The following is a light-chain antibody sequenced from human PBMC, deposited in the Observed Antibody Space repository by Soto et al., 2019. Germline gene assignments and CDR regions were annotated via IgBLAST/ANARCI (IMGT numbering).Light chain of an antibody. V-gene: IGLV1-40*01. CDR1: SSNIGAGYD. CDR3: QSYDSSLSAV. Sequence: QPVLTQPPSVSGAPGQRVTISCTGSSSNIGAGYDVHWYQQLPGTAPKLLIYGNINRPSGVPDRFSGSKSGTSASLAITGLQAEDEANYYCQSYDSSLSAVFGGGTKLTVL. CDR2: GNI. J-gene: IGLJ2*01.